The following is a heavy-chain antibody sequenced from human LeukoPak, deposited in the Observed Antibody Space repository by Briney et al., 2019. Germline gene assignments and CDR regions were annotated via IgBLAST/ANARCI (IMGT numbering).Heavy chain of an antibody. D-gene: IGHD3-22*01. Sequence: GGSLRLSCAASGFTFSSYAMSWVRQAPGKGLEWVSAISGSGGSTYYADSVKGRFTISRDNSKNTLYLQMNSLRAEDTAVYYCAKGGGYPFDYYYGMDVWGQGTTVTVSS. CDR1: GFTFSSYA. CDR3: AKGGGYPFDYYYGMDV. CDR2: ISGSGGST. V-gene: IGHV3-23*01. J-gene: IGHJ6*02.